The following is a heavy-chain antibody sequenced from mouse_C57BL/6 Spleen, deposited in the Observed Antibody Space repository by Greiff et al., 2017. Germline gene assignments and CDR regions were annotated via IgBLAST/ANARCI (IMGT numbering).Heavy chain of an antibody. Sequence: EVQLQQSGPELVKPGASVKIPCKASGYTFTDYNMDWVKQSHGKSLEWIGDINPNNGGTIYNQKFKGKATLTVDKSSSTAYMELRSLTSEDTAVYYCARSRAYYGSDYFDYWGQGTTLTVSS. D-gene: IGHD1-1*01. V-gene: IGHV1-18*01. J-gene: IGHJ2*01. CDR1: GYTFTDYN. CDR2: INPNNGGT. CDR3: ARSRAYYGSDYFDY.